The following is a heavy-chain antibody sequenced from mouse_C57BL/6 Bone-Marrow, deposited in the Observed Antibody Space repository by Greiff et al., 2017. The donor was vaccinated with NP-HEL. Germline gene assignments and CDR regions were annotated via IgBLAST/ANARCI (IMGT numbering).Heavy chain of an antibody. CDR2: ISSGSSTI. J-gene: IGHJ2*01. D-gene: IGHD1-1*01. CDR3: ARGRYGSSLWYFDY. V-gene: IGHV5-17*01. CDR1: GFTFSDYG. Sequence: EVKVVESGGGLVKPGGSLKLSCAASGFTFSDYGMHWVRQAPEKGLEWVAYISSGSSTIYYADTVKGRFTISRDNAKNTLFLQMTSLRSEDTAMYYCARGRYGSSLWYFDYWGQGTTLTVSS.